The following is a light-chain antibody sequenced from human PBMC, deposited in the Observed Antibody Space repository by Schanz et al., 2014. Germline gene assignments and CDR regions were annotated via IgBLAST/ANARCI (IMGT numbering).Light chain of an antibody. CDR1: QSISNW. CDR2: DAS. J-gene: IGKJ2*01. Sequence: DIQMTQSPSTLSASVGDRVTITCRASQSISNWLAWYQQKPGKAPNLLIYDASSLESGVPSRFSGSGSGTEFTLTISSLQPDDFATYYCQQYNSYSYTFGQGTKLEIK. CDR3: QQYNSYSYT. V-gene: IGKV1-5*01.